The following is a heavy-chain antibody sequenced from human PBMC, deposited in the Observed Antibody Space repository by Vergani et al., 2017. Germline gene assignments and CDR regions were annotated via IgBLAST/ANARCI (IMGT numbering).Heavy chain of an antibody. V-gene: IGHV4-59*02. CDR3: AGDTHSWQRADR. Sequence: QVQLQESGPGLVKPSETLSLTCHVFGVSVTDYNCNWIRQAPGKGLECIGSLSTTGGATHASHNPSLKRRVSISVDTSKSQFSLRLTSVTAADSAIYYCAGDTHSWQRADRWGQGLLVSVSS. J-gene: IGHJ5*02. CDR2: LSTTGGA. CDR1: GVSVTDYN. D-gene: IGHD6-13*01.